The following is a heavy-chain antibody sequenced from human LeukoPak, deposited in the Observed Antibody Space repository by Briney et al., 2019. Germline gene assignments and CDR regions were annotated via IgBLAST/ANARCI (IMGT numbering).Heavy chain of an antibody. CDR2: INHSGST. Sequence: PSETLSLTCAVYGGSFSGYYWSWIRQPPGKGLEWIGEINHSGSTNYNPSLKSRVTISVDTSKNQFSLKLSSVTAADTAVYYCARQVDTPYFDYWGQGTLVTVSS. V-gene: IGHV4-34*01. CDR1: GGSFSGYY. CDR3: ARQVDTPYFDY. J-gene: IGHJ4*02. D-gene: IGHD5-18*01.